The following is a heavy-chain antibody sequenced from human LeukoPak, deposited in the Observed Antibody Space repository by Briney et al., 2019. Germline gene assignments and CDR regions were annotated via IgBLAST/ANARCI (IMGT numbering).Heavy chain of an antibody. V-gene: IGHV3-74*01. J-gene: IGHJ3*02. CDR3: AREATVTPHDAFDI. CDR2: INSDGSST. D-gene: IGHD4-17*01. CDR1: GFTFSSYW. Sequence: PGGSLRLSCAASGFTFSSYWMHWVRQAPGKGLVWVSRINSDGSSTSYADSVKGRFTISRDNAKNTLYLQMNSLRAEDTAVYYCAREATVTPHDAFDIWGQGTVVTVSS.